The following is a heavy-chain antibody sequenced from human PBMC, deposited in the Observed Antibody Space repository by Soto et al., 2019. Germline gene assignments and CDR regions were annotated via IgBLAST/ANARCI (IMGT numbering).Heavy chain of an antibody. CDR1: GFTFSSYA. D-gene: IGHD2-15*01. Sequence: GGSLRLSCAASGFTFSSYAMSWVRQAPGKGLEWVSAISGSGGSTYYADSVKGRFTISRDNSKNTLYLQMNSLRAEDTAVYYCAEDFKDEDIVVGGITLFYYYYYGMDVWGQGTTVTVSS. J-gene: IGHJ6*02. CDR3: AEDFKDEDIVVGGITLFYYYYYGMDV. V-gene: IGHV3-23*01. CDR2: ISGSGGST.